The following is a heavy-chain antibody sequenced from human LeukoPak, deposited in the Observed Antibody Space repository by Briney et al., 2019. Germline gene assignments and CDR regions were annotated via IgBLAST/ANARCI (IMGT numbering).Heavy chain of an antibody. Sequence: PSETLSLTCTVSGGSISSSSYYWGWIRQPPGKGLEWIGSIYYSGSTYYNPSLKSRVTISVDTSKNQFSLRLRSVTAADTAVYYCARVRTTFYYMDVWGKGTTVTVSS. D-gene: IGHD4-17*01. V-gene: IGHV4-39*07. CDR3: ARVRTTFYYMDV. J-gene: IGHJ6*03. CDR1: GGSISSSSYY. CDR2: IYYSGST.